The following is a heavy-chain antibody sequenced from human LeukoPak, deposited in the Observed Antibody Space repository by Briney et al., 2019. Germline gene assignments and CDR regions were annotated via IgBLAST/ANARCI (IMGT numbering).Heavy chain of an antibody. Sequence: SETLSLTCAVYGGSFSGYYWSWIRQPPGKGLEWIGGINHSGSTNYNPSLKSRVTISVDTSKNQFSLKLSSVTAADTAVYYCARGGEMATVGGYWGQGTLVTVSS. V-gene: IGHV4-34*01. CDR3: ARGGEMATVGGY. CDR2: INHSGST. J-gene: IGHJ4*02. CDR1: GGSFSGYY. D-gene: IGHD5-24*01.